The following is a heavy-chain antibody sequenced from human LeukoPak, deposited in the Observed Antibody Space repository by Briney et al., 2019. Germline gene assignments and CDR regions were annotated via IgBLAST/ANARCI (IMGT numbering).Heavy chain of an antibody. V-gene: IGHV3-23*01. J-gene: IGHJ4*02. Sequence: GGSLRLSCAASGFTFSSYAMSWVRQAPGKGLEWVSAISGSGGSTYYADSVKGRFTISGDNAKNTLYLQMNSLRAEDTAIYYCARVAYSSNWYIDYWGQGTLVAVSS. CDR3: ARVAYSSNWYIDY. D-gene: IGHD6-13*01. CDR1: GFTFSSYA. CDR2: ISGSGGST.